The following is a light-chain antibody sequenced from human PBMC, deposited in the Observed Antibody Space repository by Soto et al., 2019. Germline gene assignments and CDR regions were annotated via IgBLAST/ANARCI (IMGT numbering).Light chain of an antibody. V-gene: IGKV3D-20*02. CDR1: QSVGSGY. CDR3: QQRHNWPIT. Sequence: EIVLTQSPGTLSLSPGERAILSCRASQSVGSGYLAWYQQKPGQAPRLLIYGASTRATGIPARFSGSGSGTDFTLTISGLEPADLGVYYCQQRHNWPITFGQGTRLEIK. CDR2: GAS. J-gene: IGKJ5*01.